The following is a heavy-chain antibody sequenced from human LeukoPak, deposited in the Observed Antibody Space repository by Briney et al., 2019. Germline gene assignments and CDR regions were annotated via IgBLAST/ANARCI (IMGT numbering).Heavy chain of an antibody. V-gene: IGHV3-66*02. Sequence: GGSLRLSCAASGFTVSSNYMSWVRQAPGKGLEWVSVIYSGGSTYYADSVKGRFTTSRDNSKNTLYLQMNSLRAEDTAVYYCARAERYDILTGYYRDYWGQGTLVTVSS. J-gene: IGHJ4*02. CDR1: GFTVSSNY. D-gene: IGHD3-9*01. CDR3: ARAERYDILTGYYRDY. CDR2: IYSGGST.